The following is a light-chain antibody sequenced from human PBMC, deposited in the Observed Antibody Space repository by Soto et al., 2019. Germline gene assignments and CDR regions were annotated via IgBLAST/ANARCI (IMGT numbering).Light chain of an antibody. J-gene: IGLJ2*01. CDR1: SSDVGGYNY. CDR3: SSYTSSSTRV. V-gene: IGLV2-14*01. CDR2: DVS. Sequence: QSALTQPASVSGSPGQSITISRTGTSSDVGGYNYVSWYQQHPGKAPKLMIYDVSNRPSGVSNRFSGSKSGNTASLTISGLQAEDEADYYCSSYTSSSTRVFGGGTKVTVL.